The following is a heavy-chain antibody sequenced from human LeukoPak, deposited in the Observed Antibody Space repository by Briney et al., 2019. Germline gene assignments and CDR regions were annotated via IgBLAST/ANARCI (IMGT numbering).Heavy chain of an antibody. CDR2: IHHSGVT. J-gene: IGHJ4*02. D-gene: IGHD3-22*01. CDR1: GYSISSGYY. V-gene: IGHV4-38-2*02. Sequence: SETLSLTCTVSGYSISSGYYWSWIRQPLGKGLEWIATIHHSGVTYYNPSLKSRVTMSVDTSKNQFSLKLGSVTAASTAVYYCARYTANTAGYSFDFWGQGALVTVSS. CDR3: ARYTANTAGYSFDF.